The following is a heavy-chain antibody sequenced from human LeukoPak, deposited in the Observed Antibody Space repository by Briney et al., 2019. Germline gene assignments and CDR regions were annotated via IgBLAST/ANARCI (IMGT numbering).Heavy chain of an antibody. V-gene: IGHV4-61*02. J-gene: IGHJ4*02. CDR3: ATTTIRLGY. CDR2: IYTSGST. Sequence: SETLSLTCTVSGGSISSGSYYWSWIRQPAGKGLEWIGRIYTSGSTNYNPSLKSRVTISVDTSKNQFSLKLSSVTAADTAVYYCATTTIRLGYWGQGTLVTVSS. CDR1: GGSISSGSYY. D-gene: IGHD1-26*01.